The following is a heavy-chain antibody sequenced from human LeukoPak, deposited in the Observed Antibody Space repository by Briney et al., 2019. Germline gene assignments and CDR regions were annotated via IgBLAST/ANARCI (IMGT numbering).Heavy chain of an antibody. D-gene: IGHD6-13*01. J-gene: IGHJ3*02. CDR1: GGSISSYY. Sequence: PSETLSLTCTVSGGSISSYYWSWIRQPPGKGLEWIAYFYYSGSNNFNPSLESRVTISGDTSKNQFSLKLRSVTAADTAIYYCARVSPAVGAFDIWGRGTMVTVSS. CDR2: FYYSGSN. CDR3: ARVSPAVGAFDI. V-gene: IGHV4-59*01.